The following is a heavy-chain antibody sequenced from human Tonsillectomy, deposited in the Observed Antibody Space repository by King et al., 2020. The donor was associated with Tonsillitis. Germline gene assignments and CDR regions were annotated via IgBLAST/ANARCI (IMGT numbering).Heavy chain of an antibody. CDR1: GGSISSYY. Sequence: VQLQESGPGLVKPSETLSLTCTVSGGSISSYYWSWIRQPPGKGLEWIGYIYYSGSTNYNPSLKSRVTISVDTSKNQFSLKVSSVTAADTAVYYCARSPGSGSYYNSFDPWGQGTLVIVSS. CDR2: IYYSGST. J-gene: IGHJ5*02. CDR3: ARSPGSGSYYNSFDP. V-gene: IGHV4-59*01. D-gene: IGHD3-10*01.